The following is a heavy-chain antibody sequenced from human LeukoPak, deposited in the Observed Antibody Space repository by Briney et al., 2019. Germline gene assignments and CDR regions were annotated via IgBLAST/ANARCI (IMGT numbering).Heavy chain of an antibody. J-gene: IGHJ4*02. CDR2: ISGSGGST. Sequence: GGSLRLSCAASRFTFSSYALSWVCQALGKGLEWVSAISGSGGSTYYADSVKGRFTISRDNSKNTLYLQMNSLRAEDTAVYYCARSYSNYVLGYFDYWGQGTLVTVSS. CDR3: ARSYSNYVLGYFDY. V-gene: IGHV3-23*01. D-gene: IGHD4-11*01. CDR1: RFTFSSYA.